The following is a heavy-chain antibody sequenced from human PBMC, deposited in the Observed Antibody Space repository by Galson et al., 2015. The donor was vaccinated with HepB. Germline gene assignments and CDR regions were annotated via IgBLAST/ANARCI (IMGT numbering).Heavy chain of an antibody. CDR1: GYSFTSYW. J-gene: IGHJ4*02. CDR2: TDPHDSYT. D-gene: IGHD3-22*01. V-gene: IGHV5-10-1*01. CDR3: ARRNYDNRGYSN. Sequence: QSGAEVKKPGESLRISCKGSGYSFTSYWITWVRQMPGKGLEWMGTTDPHDSYTNYSPSFRGHVSISADKSISTAYLQWSSLKASDTAMYYCARRNYDNRGYSNWGQGTLVTVSS.